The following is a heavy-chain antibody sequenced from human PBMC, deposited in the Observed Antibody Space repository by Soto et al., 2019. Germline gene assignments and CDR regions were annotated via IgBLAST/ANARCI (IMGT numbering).Heavy chain of an antibody. CDR1: GGTFSSYA. D-gene: IGHD2-15*01. V-gene: IGHV1-69*13. J-gene: IGHJ6*02. CDR3: ARDRGLGYCSGGSCYKPAPGVYYYGMDV. Sequence: SVKVSCKASGGTFSSYAISWVRQAPGQGLEWMGGITPIFGTANYAQKFQGRVTITADESTSTAYMELSSLRSEDTAVYYCARDRGLGYCSGGSCYKPAPGVYYYGMDVWGQGTTVTVSS. CDR2: ITPIFGTA.